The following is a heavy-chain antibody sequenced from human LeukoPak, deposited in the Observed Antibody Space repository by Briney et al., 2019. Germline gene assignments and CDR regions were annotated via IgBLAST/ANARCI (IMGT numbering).Heavy chain of an antibody. J-gene: IGHJ6*02. Sequence: SETLSLTCAVYGGSFSGYYWSWIRQPPGKGLEWIGEINHSGSTNYNPSLKSRVTISVDTSKNQFSLKLSSVTAADTAVYYCARCGLSSSWYRYYYGMDVWGQGTTVTVSS. V-gene: IGHV4-34*01. CDR1: GGSFSGYY. CDR2: INHSGST. D-gene: IGHD6-13*01. CDR3: ARCGLSSSWYRYYYGMDV.